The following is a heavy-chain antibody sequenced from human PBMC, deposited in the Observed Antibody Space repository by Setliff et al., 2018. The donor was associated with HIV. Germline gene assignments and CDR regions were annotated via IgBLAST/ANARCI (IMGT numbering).Heavy chain of an antibody. Sequence: SVKVSCKASGDSFRTYAFTWVRQAPGQGLEWMGTLIPTVGKTNYGQRFQGRVTMTTDRSASTLHMELRSLRSEDTAVHFCARPCNRNTCPFDHWGQGTQVTVSS. J-gene: IGHJ5*02. V-gene: IGHV1-69*04. D-gene: IGHD2-2*01. CDR3: ARPCNRNTCPFDH. CDR1: GDSFRTYA. CDR2: LIPTVGKT.